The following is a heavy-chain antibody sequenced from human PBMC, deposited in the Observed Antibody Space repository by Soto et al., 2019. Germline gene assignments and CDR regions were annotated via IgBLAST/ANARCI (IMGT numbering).Heavy chain of an antibody. J-gene: IGHJ3*02. CDR2: IIPIFGTA. Sequence: SSVKVSCKASGGTFSSYAISWVRQAPGQGLEWMGGIIPIFGTANYAQKFQGRVTITADESTSTAYMELSSLRSEDTAVYYCARGLSSGYFEGDAFDIWGQGTMVTV. V-gene: IGHV1-69*13. D-gene: IGHD3-22*01. CDR1: GGTFSSYA. CDR3: ARGLSSGYFEGDAFDI.